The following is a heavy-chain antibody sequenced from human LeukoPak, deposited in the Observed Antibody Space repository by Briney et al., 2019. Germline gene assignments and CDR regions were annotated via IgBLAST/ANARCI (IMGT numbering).Heavy chain of an antibody. CDR3: ARGYVWGSYRPPDY. CDR2: IYSGGST. Sequence: GGSLRLSCAASGFIVSSNYMSWVRQAPGKGLEWVSVIYSGGSTYYADSVKGRFTISRDNSKNTLYLQMNSLRAEDTAVYYCARGYVWGSYRPPDYWGQGTLVTVSS. CDR1: GFIVSSNY. J-gene: IGHJ4*02. D-gene: IGHD3-16*02. V-gene: IGHV3-53*01.